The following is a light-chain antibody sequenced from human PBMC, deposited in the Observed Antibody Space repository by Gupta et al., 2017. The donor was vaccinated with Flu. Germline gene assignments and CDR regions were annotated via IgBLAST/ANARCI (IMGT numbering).Light chain of an antibody. V-gene: IGLV2-14*01. Sequence: SITISCTGTSSDIGSYNYVSWYQQHPGQAPKLLIYDVTNRPSGVSNRFSGSKSGDTASLTISGLQAEDEADYYCSSCTSTTTLVFGGGTKLTV. CDR1: SSDIGSYNY. CDR3: SSCTSTTTLV. J-gene: IGLJ2*01. CDR2: DVT.